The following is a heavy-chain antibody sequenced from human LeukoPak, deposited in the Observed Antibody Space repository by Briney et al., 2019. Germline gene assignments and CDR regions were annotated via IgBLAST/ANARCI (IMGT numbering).Heavy chain of an antibody. V-gene: IGHV5-51*01. J-gene: IGHJ3*01. Sequence: GESLKISCKGSGFRFANSWIGWVRQVSGKGLEWMGTIYPDDPDIRYSPSFQGQVTISGGKSSSTVYLQWNSLKASDTAMYFCAKKRSSGYYDSGGYAIDAFDVWGQGTMVTVSS. CDR2: IYPDDPDI. D-gene: IGHD3-22*01. CDR3: AKKRSSGYYDSGGYAIDAFDV. CDR1: GFRFANSW.